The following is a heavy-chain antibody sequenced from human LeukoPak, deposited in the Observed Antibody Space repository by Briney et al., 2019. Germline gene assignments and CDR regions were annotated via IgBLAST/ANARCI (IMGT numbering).Heavy chain of an antibody. CDR1: GFSFSTYW. V-gene: IGHV3-74*01. D-gene: IGHD1-26*01. CDR3: GRDLGGRGGA. Sequence: PGGSLRLSCAASGFSFSTYWMHWVRQVPGTGLVWVSRTNTDGSITDYADSVKGRFTISRDNAKDTLYLQMNGLRPEDTAVYYCGRDLGGRGGAWGQGTLVTVSS. CDR2: TNTDGSIT. J-gene: IGHJ5*02.